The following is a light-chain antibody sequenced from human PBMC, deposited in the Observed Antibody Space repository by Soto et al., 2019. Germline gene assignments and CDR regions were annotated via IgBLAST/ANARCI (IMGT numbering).Light chain of an antibody. J-gene: IGKJ1*01. V-gene: IGKV1-5*01. CDR1: QGISSW. CDR3: QQYNSYSWA. Sequence: DIQMTQSPSTLSGSIGDRVTISCRASQGISSWLAWYQQKPGKAPKLLIYDASSLESGVPSRFSGSGSGTDFTLTISSLQPDDFAAYYCQQYNSYSWAFGQGTKVDIK. CDR2: DAS.